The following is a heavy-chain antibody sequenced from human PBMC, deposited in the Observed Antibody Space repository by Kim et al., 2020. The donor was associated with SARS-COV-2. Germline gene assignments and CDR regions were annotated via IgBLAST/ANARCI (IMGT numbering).Heavy chain of an antibody. CDR1: GGSFSGYY. V-gene: IGHV4-34*01. CDR3: ARRRYDYVWGSYRVPNWFDP. D-gene: IGHD3-16*02. Sequence: SETLSLTCAVYGGSFSGYYWSWIRQPPGKGLEWIGEINHSGSTNYNPSLKSRVTISVDTSKNQFSLKLSSVTAADTAVYYCARRRYDYVWGSYRVPNWFDPWGQGTLVTVSS. CDR2: INHSGST. J-gene: IGHJ5*02.